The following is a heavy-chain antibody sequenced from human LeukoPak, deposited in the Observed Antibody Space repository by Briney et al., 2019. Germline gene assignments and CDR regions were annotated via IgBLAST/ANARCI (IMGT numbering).Heavy chain of an antibody. CDR3: ARGRAQNPLGYMDV. Sequence: PGRSLRLSCAASGFTFSSYEMNWVRQAPGKGLEWVSYISSSGSTIYYADSVKGRFTISRDNAKNSLYLQMNSLRAEDTAVYYCARGRAQNPLGYMDVWGKGTTVTVSS. CDR2: ISSSGSTI. D-gene: IGHD7-27*01. J-gene: IGHJ6*03. CDR1: GFTFSSYE. V-gene: IGHV3-48*03.